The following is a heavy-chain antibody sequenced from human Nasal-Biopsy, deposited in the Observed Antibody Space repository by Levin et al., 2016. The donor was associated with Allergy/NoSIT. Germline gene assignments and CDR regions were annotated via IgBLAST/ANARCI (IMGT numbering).Heavy chain of an antibody. J-gene: IGHJ3*01. CDR1: GFTFSTYT. CDR3: ARDLNQFCSGTTCYNAFDV. Sequence: GESLKISCAASGFTFSTYTLHWVRQAPGRGLEWVTAVSFDGDNSYYADSVKGRFTISRDNSKNILYLQMSSLRAEDTAIYYCARDLNQFCSGTTCYNAFDVWGQGTMVTVSS. D-gene: IGHD2-2*02. CDR2: VSFDGDNS. V-gene: IGHV3-30*04.